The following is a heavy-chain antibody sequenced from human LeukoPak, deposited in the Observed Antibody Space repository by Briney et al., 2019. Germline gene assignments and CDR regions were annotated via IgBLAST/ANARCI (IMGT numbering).Heavy chain of an antibody. Sequence: PSETLSLTCTVSGGSISSGNYYWSWIRQLPGKGLEWIGYIYYSGSTYYNPSLKSRVTISVDTSKNQFSLKLSSVTAADTAVYYCARDATGRGYQPTLDYWGQGTLVTVSS. D-gene: IGHD2-2*01. CDR1: GGSISSGNYY. CDR2: IYYSGST. J-gene: IGHJ4*02. V-gene: IGHV4-30-4*08. CDR3: ARDATGRGYQPTLDY.